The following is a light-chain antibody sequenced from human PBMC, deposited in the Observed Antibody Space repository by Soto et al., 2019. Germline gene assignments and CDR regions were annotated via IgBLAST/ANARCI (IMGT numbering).Light chain of an antibody. V-gene: IGLV2-14*01. J-gene: IGLJ1*01. CDR3: FSKISGFVYG. CDR1: NTDLGVYGY. CDR2: DVN. Sequence: QSALSQPASVSVSFGQSITISCSGPNTDLGVYGYVSWYQHQPGKAPKLLIYDVNNRPSGISDRFSGSKSGDTASLTISGLQAEDEADYFCFSKISGFVYGFGTGTKVTVL.